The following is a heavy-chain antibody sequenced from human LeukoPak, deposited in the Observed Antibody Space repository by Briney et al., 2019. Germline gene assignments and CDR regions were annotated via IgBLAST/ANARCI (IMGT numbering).Heavy chain of an antibody. J-gene: IGHJ4*02. CDR2: IYSSGST. CDR3: ATQTRWELFDY. V-gene: IGHV4-39*01. CDR1: GGSISSSSYY. Sequence: SETLSLTCTVSGGSISSSSYYWGWIRQPPGKGLEWIESIYSSGSTYYNPSLKSRVTISVDTSQNQFSLKLSSVTAADTAVYYCATQTRWELFDYWGQGTLVTVSS. D-gene: IGHD1-26*01.